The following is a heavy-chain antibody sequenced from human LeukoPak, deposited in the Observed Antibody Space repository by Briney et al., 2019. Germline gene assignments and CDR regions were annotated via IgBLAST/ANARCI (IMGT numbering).Heavy chain of an antibody. CDR2: ISGSGGST. J-gene: IGHJ4*02. V-gene: IGHV3-23*01. D-gene: IGHD1-26*01. CDR1: GFTFSSYA. CDR3: AKDQVGVADPLDY. Sequence: GGSLRLSCAASGFTFSSYAMSWVRQAPGKGLEWVSAISGSGGSTYYADSVKGRFTIPRDNSKNTLDLQMNSLRAEDTAVYYCAKDQVGVADPLDYWGQGTLVTVSS.